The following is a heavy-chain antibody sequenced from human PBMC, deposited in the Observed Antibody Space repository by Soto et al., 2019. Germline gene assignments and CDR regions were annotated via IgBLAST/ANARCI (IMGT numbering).Heavy chain of an antibody. D-gene: IGHD3-22*01. CDR2: INPNSGGT. CDR1: GYTFTGYY. J-gene: IGHJ4*02. Sequence: ASVKGSCKASGYTFTGYYMHWVRQAPGQGLEWMGWINPNSGGTNYAQKFQGWVTMTRDTSISTAYMELSRLRSDDTAVYYCARDYYDSSGYYGPGYWGQGTLVTVSS. CDR3: ARDYYDSSGYYGPGY. V-gene: IGHV1-2*04.